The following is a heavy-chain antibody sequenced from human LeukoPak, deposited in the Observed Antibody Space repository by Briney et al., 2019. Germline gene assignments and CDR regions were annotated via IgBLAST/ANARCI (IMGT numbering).Heavy chain of an antibody. D-gene: IGHD2-2*01. CDR3: AAVYRSSTSPPFDY. J-gene: IGHJ4*02. V-gene: IGHV1-8*01. Sequence: ASVKVSCKASGYTFTSYDINWVRQATGQGLEWMGWLNPNGTSTGYAQKFQGRVTMTRNTSISTAYMELSSLRSEDTAVYYCAAVYRSSTSPPFDYWGQGTLVTVSS. CDR2: LNPNGTST. CDR1: GYTFTSYD.